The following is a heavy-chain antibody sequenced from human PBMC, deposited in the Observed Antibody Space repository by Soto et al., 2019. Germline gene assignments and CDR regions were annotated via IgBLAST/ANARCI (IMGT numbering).Heavy chain of an antibody. J-gene: IGHJ6*02. Sequence: GSSVKVSCKASGYTFTSYYMHWVRQAPGQGLEWMGIINPSGGSTSYAQKFQDRVTMTRDTPTSTVYMELSGLRSEDTAVYYCAASPSFWQNYYYGAMDVWGQGTTVTVS. CDR1: GYTFTSYY. CDR3: AASPSFWQNYYYGAMDV. CDR2: INPSGGST. V-gene: IGHV1-46*01.